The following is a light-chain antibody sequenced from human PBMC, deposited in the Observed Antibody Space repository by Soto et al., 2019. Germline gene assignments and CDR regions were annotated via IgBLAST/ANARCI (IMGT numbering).Light chain of an antibody. CDR1: SSNIEKNN. Sequence: QSVLTQPPSASGTPGQRVTISCSGSSSNIEKNNVYWYQQLPGTDPKLLIYRNNQRPSGVPDRFSGYKSGTSASLAISGLRSDDETDYYCAAWDDSLSGPVFGGGTKLTVL. CDR2: RNN. J-gene: IGLJ2*01. V-gene: IGLV1-47*01. CDR3: AAWDDSLSGPV.